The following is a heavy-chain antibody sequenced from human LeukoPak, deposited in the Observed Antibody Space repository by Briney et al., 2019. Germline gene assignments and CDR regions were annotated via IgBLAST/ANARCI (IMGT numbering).Heavy chain of an antibody. Sequence: GGSLRLSCAASGFTFSSYEMNWVRQAPGKGLEWVAVISYDGSNKYYADSVKGRFTISRDNSKNTLYLQMNSLRAEDTAVYYCAKAGLYDFWSGYYNGFFDYWGQGTLVTVSS. CDR2: ISYDGSNK. J-gene: IGHJ4*02. CDR1: GFTFSSYE. V-gene: IGHV3-30*18. D-gene: IGHD3-3*01. CDR3: AKAGLYDFWSGYYNGFFDY.